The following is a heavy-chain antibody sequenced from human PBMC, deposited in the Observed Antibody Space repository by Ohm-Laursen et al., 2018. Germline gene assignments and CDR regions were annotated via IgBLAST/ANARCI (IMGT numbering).Heavy chain of an antibody. V-gene: IGHV3-74*01. CDR1: GLTLKSYS. J-gene: IGHJ4*02. CDR3: VRGNEGPDY. CDR2: IHDDGTAA. Sequence: GSLRLSCAAPGLTLKSYSMNWVRQGPGQGLVWVSRIHDDGTAATYADSVKGRFTISRDNARNTLYLQMNSLRVEDTAVYYCVRGNEGPDYWGRGTLVTVSS.